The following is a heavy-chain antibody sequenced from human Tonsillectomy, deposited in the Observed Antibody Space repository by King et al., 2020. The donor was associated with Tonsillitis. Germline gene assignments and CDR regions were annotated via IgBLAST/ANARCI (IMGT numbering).Heavy chain of an antibody. Sequence: QLQESGPGLVKPSETLSLTCSVTGGSISSSSYYWGWIRQPPGKGLEWIGNMYYIGSTYYNPSLKSRVTISVETSKNQFSLKLTSVTAADTAIYYCVRTITGYDAFDIWGQGTVVTVSS. CDR2: MYYIGST. D-gene: IGHD1-20*01. J-gene: IGHJ3*02. CDR3: VRTITGYDAFDI. V-gene: IGHV4-39*07. CDR1: GGSISSSSYY.